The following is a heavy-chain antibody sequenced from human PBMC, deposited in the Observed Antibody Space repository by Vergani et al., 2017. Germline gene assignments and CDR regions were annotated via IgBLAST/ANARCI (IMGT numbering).Heavy chain of an antibody. D-gene: IGHD2-2*02. Sequence: QVQLVESGGRVVQPGRSLRLSCATSGFTLSSYGIHWVRQAPGKGLEWVAVIWSDGSHKYYGDSVKGRFTISRDSSKNTLYLQMNSLRAEDTAVYYCAKDMLDIVVVPAAITGYYYYGMDVWGQGTTVTVSS. CDR3: AKDMLDIVVVPAAITGYYYYGMDV. J-gene: IGHJ6*02. V-gene: IGHV3-33*06. CDR2: IWSDGSHK. CDR1: GFTLSSYG.